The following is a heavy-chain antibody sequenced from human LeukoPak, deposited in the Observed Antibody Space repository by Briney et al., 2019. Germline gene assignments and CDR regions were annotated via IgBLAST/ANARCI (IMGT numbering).Heavy chain of an antibody. Sequence: SETLSLTCTVSGGSISSSSYYWGWIRQPPGKGLEWIGNIYYSGSTYYNPSLKSRVTISVDTSKNHFSLKLSSVTAADTAVYYCARLDIAAAANYFDSWGQGTLVTVSS. J-gene: IGHJ4*02. CDR3: ARLDIAAAANYFDS. V-gene: IGHV4-39*02. CDR1: GGSISSSSYY. CDR2: IYYSGST. D-gene: IGHD6-13*01.